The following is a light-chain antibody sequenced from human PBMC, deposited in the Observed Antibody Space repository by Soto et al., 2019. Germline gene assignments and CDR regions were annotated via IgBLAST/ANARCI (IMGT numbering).Light chain of an antibody. CDR3: QQHDNWPRT. V-gene: IGKV3-15*01. CDR2: GAS. J-gene: IGKJ1*01. Sequence: EIVMTQSPATLSASPGERATLSCRASQSVSSNLAWYQQKPGQAPRLLIYGASTRATGIPARFSGSGSGTEFTLTINSLQSEDFAVYYCQQHDNWPRTFGQGTKVDIK. CDR1: QSVSSN.